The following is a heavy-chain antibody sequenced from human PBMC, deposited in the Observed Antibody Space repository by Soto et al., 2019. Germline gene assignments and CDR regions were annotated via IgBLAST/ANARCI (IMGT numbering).Heavy chain of an antibody. CDR1: GFTFSSYG. CDR2: IWYDGSNK. J-gene: IGHJ5*02. V-gene: IGHV3-33*01. Sequence: GGSLRLSCAASGFTFSSYGMHWVRQAPGKGLEWVAVIWYDGSNKYYADSVKGRFTISRDNSKNTLYLQMNNLRAEDTAVYYCARAQGTSPWFDPWGQGTMVTVSS. D-gene: IGHD2-2*01. CDR3: ARAQGTSPWFDP.